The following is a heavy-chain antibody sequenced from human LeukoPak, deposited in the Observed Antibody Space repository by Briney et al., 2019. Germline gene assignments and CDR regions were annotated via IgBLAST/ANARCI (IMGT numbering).Heavy chain of an antibody. CDR3: ARDGWFGDYNWFDP. Sequence: GGSLRLSCAASGFTFNSYIMNWVRQAPGKGLEWVSYISSASNTIYYADSVKGRFTISRDNAKNSLYLQMNSLRAEDTAMYYCARDGWFGDYNWFDPWDQGTLVTVSS. V-gene: IGHV3-48*01. CDR1: GFTFNSYI. J-gene: IGHJ5*02. CDR2: ISSASNTI. D-gene: IGHD3-10*01.